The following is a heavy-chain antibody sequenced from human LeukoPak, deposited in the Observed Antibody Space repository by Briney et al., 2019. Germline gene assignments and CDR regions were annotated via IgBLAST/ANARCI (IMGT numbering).Heavy chain of an antibody. CDR2: IRYDGSNK. D-gene: IGHD3-3*01. CDR1: GFTFSSYG. CDR3: AKGATITIFRTYDY. V-gene: IGHV3-30*02. Sequence: GGSLRLSCAASGFTFSSYGMHWVRQAPGKGLEWVAFIRYDGSNKYYADSVKGRFTISRDNSKNTLYLQMNSLRAEDTAVYYCAKGATITIFRTYDYWGQGTLVTVSS. J-gene: IGHJ4*02.